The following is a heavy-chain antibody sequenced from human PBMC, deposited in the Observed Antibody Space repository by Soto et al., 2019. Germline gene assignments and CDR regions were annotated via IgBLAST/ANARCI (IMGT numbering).Heavy chain of an antibody. J-gene: IGHJ6*03. Sequence: QPGGSLRLSCTASELTFGDYAVSWFRQAPGKGLEWVGLIRSKAYGGTVEYAASVRGRFTISRDDSKSIAYLQMNGLIGEDTAVYYCTRAPRRDGDYRYSYMDVWGKGTTVTVSS. CDR2: IRSKAYGGTV. D-gene: IGHD4-17*01. V-gene: IGHV3-49*03. CDR3: TRAPRRDGDYRYSYMDV. CDR1: ELTFGDYA.